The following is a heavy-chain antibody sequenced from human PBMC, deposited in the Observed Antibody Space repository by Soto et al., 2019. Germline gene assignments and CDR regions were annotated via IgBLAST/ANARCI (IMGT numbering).Heavy chain of an antibody. CDR2: INHSGST. V-gene: IGHV4-34*01. J-gene: IGHJ4*02. D-gene: IGHD4-17*01. Sequence: SETLSLTCSVPGRSISEINSYWSWIRQPPGKGLEWIGEINHSGSTNYNPSLKGRVTISVDTSKNQFSLKLSSVTAADTAVYYCARVGPTVTTPLYYFDYWGQGTLVTAPQ. CDR3: ARVGPTVTTPLYYFDY. CDR1: GRSISEINSY.